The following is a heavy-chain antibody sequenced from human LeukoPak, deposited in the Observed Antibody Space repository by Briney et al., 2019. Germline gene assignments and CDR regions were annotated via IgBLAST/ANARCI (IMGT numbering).Heavy chain of an antibody. V-gene: IGHV4-34*01. Sequence: PSETLSLTCGVYDGSFSTYYWSWIRQPPGKGLEWIGEINHSGSTYYNPSLKSRVTISVDTSKNQFSLKLNSVTAADTAVYYCARRRLFLAHAFDIWGQGTMVTVSS. CDR1: DGSFSTYY. J-gene: IGHJ3*02. CDR2: INHSGST. CDR3: ARRRLFLAHAFDI. D-gene: IGHD2-21*01.